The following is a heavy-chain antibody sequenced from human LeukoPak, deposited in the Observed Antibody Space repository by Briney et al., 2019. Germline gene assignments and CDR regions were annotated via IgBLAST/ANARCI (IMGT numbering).Heavy chain of an antibody. CDR2: MNPNSGYT. J-gene: IGHJ4*02. D-gene: IGHD6-19*01. Sequence: ASVKVSCKASGYTFTSYDINWVRQATGQGLECMGWMNPNSGYTGYAQKFQGRVTMTRNTSINTAYMELSNLRSEDTAVYYCVTISSGWHSDEYWGQGTLVTVSS. V-gene: IGHV1-8*01. CDR1: GYTFTSYD. CDR3: VTISSGWHSDEY.